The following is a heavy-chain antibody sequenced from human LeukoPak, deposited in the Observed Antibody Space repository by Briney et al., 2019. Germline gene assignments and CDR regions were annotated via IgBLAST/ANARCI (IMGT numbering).Heavy chain of an antibody. CDR2: ISYDGSNK. CDR1: GFTFSSYA. V-gene: IGHV3-30-3*01. J-gene: IGHJ6*02. Sequence: GGSLRLSCAASGFTFSSYAMHWVRQAPGKGLEWVVVISYDGSNKYYADSVKGRFTISRDNSKNTLYLQMNSLRAEDTAVYYCARENGSGTYYYYGMDVWGQGTTVTVSS. D-gene: IGHD3-3*01. CDR3: ARENGSGTYYYYGMDV.